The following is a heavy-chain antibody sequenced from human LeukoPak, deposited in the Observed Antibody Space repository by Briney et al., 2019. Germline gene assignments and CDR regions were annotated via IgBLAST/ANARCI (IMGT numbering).Heavy chain of an antibody. CDR2: FDPEDGET. D-gene: IGHD3-10*01. V-gene: IGHV1-24*01. J-gene: IGHJ4*02. CDR3: ATLYGSGSYFLN. CDR1: GYTLTELS. Sequence: ASVKVSCKVSGYTLTELSMHWVRPAPGKGLEWMGGFDPEDGETIYAQKFQGRVTMTEDTSTDTAYMELSSLRSEDTAVYYCATLYGSGSYFLNWGQGTLVTVSS.